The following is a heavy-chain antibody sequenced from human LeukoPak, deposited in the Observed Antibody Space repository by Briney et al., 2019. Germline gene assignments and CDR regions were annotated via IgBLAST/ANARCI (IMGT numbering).Heavy chain of an antibody. CDR3: AKDGVLWFGEASARYYYYMDV. V-gene: IGHV3-30*18. CDR2: ISYDGSNK. CDR1: GFTFYDYG. J-gene: IGHJ6*03. Sequence: GGSLRLSCAASGFTFYDYGMHWVRQAPGKGLEGVAVISYDGSNKYYADSVKGRFTISRDNSKNTLYLQMNSLRAEDTAVYYCAKDGVLWFGEASARYYYYMDVWGKGTTVTVSS. D-gene: IGHD3-10*01.